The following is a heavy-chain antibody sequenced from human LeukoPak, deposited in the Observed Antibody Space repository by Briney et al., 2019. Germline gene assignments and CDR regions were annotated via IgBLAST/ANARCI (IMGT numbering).Heavy chain of an antibody. Sequence: ASVKVSCKASGYTFTSYDINWVGQATGQGLEWMGWMNSNSGNTGYAQKFQGRVTMTRNTSISTAYMELSSLRSEDTAVYYCAGGPGSGSYDSLSPLDYWGQGTLVTVSS. CDR2: MNSNSGNT. V-gene: IGHV1-8*01. J-gene: IGHJ4*02. CDR1: GYTFTSYD. CDR3: AGGPGSGSYDSLSPLDY. D-gene: IGHD3-10*01.